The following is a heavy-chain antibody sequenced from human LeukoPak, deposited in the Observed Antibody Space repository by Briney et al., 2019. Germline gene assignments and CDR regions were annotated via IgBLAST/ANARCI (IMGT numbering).Heavy chain of an antibody. D-gene: IGHD3-10*01. CDR2: ITGSGGGT. Sequence: GGSLRLSCVASGFTFRSYGMSWVRQAPGKGLEWVSAITGSGGGTYYADSVKGRFTISRDNAKNSLYLQMNSLRAEDTALYHYARVNYYGSGSHHRTYYFDYWGQGTLVTVSS. V-gene: IGHV3-23*01. J-gene: IGHJ4*02. CDR3: ARVNYYGSGSHHRTYYFDY. CDR1: GFTFRSYG.